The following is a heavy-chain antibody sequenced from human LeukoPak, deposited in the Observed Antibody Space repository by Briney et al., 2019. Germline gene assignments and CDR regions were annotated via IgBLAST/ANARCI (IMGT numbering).Heavy chain of an antibody. V-gene: IGHV1-2*02. J-gene: IGHJ4*02. CDR2: INPNSGDT. Sequence: GASVKVSCKASGYTFTGYYMHWVRQAPGQGLEWMGWINPNSGDTNYAQRFQGRVTMTRDTSIGTAYMELSRLRSHDTALYYCARDKSGNSGWYSYFDYWGQGTLVTVSS. CDR1: GYTFTGYY. D-gene: IGHD6-19*01. CDR3: ARDKSGNSGWYSYFDY.